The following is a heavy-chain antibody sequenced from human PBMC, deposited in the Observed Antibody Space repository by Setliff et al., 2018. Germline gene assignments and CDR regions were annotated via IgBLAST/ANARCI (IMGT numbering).Heavy chain of an antibody. Sequence: SETLSLTCIVSGASIREYYWSWVRQPPGKGLEWIGNLYYNGGTSHNPSFEDRVSISRDTSKNQFSLTVQSVTAADTAVYYCVRDIYFYGGYVTGLGAFDIWGQGTLVTV. D-gene: IGHD5-12*01. J-gene: IGHJ3*02. CDR1: GASIREYY. CDR2: LYYNGGT. CDR3: VRDIYFYGGYVTGLGAFDI. V-gene: IGHV4-59*01.